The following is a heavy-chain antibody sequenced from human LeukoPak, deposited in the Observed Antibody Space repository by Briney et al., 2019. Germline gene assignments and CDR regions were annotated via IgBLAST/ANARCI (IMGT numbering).Heavy chain of an antibody. V-gene: IGHV3-23*01. D-gene: IGHD5-18*01. CDR3: ATGVYSYEGN. Sequence: PGGSLRLSCAASGFTFSSYAMSWVRQAPVKGLEWVSAISGSGGSTYYADSVKGRFTISRDNSKNTLYLQMNSLRAEDTAVYYCATGVYSYEGNWGQGTLVTVSS. J-gene: IGHJ4*02. CDR2: ISGSGGST. CDR1: GFTFSSYA.